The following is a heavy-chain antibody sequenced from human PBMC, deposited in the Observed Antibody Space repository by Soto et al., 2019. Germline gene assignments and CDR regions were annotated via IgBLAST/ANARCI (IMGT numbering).Heavy chain of an antibody. V-gene: IGHV3-48*02. D-gene: IGHD1-1*01. J-gene: IGHJ6*02. CDR1: GFTFSSYS. CDR2: ISSSSSTI. Sequence: LSLTCAASGFTFSSYSMNWVRQAPGKGLEWVSYISSSSSTIYYADSVKGRFTISRDNAKNSLYLQMNSLRDEDTAVYYCARDLPRPAEVRYGMDVWGQGTTVTVSS. CDR3: ARDLPRPAEVRYGMDV.